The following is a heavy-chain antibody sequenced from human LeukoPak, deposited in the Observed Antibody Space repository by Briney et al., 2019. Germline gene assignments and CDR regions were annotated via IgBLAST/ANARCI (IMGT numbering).Heavy chain of an antibody. CDR2: IRYDGSEK. CDR3: ATLANCSSTSCYQHYYYYMDV. D-gene: IGHD2-2*01. V-gene: IGHV3-30*02. CDR1: GFTFSRHG. Sequence: GGSLRLSCAASGFTFSRHGMHWVRQAPGKGLERVAFIRYDGSEKYYADSVKGRFTISRDNSENTLYLQMNSLRPEDTAVYYCATLANCSSTSCYQHYYYYMDVWGKGTTVTVSS. J-gene: IGHJ6*03.